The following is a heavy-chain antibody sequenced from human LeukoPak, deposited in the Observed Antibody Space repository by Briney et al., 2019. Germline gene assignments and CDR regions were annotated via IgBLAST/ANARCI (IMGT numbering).Heavy chain of an antibody. J-gene: IGHJ4*02. CDR2: INAGNGNT. Sequence: GASVKVSCKASGYTFTSYAMHWVRQAPGQRLEWMGWINAGNGNTKYSQKFQGRVTMTEDTSTDTAYMELSSLRSEDTAVYYCATVTTPLITPLNYWGQGTLVTVSS. CDR3: ATVTTPLITPLNY. D-gene: IGHD3-22*01. V-gene: IGHV1-3*01. CDR1: GYTFTSYA.